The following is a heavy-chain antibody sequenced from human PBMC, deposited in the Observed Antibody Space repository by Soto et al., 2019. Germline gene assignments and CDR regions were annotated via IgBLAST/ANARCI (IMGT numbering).Heavy chain of an antibody. CDR2: IIPIFGTA. Sequence: SVNVSCKSSGGTFSSYSISWVRQAPGQGLEWMGGIIPIFGTANYAQKFQGRVTITADESTSTAYMELSSLRSEDTAVYYCARAGDCTNGVCPFDYWGQGTLVTVSS. CDR1: GGTFSSYS. CDR3: ARAGDCTNGVCPFDY. J-gene: IGHJ4*02. V-gene: IGHV1-69*13. D-gene: IGHD2-8*01.